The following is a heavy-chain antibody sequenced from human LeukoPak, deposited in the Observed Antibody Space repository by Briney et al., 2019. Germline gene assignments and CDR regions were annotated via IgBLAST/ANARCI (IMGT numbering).Heavy chain of an antibody. CDR2: IYTGGST. CDR3: ARDQASSSSSPY. CDR1: GMTVSSNY. J-gene: IGHJ4*02. V-gene: IGHV3-66*01. Sequence: GGSLRLSCAASGMTVSSNYIMWVRQPPGKGLEWVSSIYTGGSTYYAVAVKGRFTISRDNSKNTVNLQMNSLRAEDTAVYYCARDQASSSSSPYWGQGTLVTVSS. D-gene: IGHD6-6*01.